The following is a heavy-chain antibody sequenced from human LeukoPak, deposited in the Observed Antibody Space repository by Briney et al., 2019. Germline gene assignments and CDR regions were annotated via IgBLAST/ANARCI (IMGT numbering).Heavy chain of an antibody. V-gene: IGHV3-21*01. CDR1: GFTFSSYS. CDR2: ISSSSSYI. CDR3: ARQSGLPYYYDSSGYDY. D-gene: IGHD3-22*01. Sequence: EGSLRLSCAASGFTFSSYSMNWVRQAPGKGLEWVSSISSSSSYIYYADSVKGRFTISRDNAKNSLYLQMNSLRAEDTAVYYCARQSGLPYYYDSSGYDYWGQGTLVTVSS. J-gene: IGHJ4*02.